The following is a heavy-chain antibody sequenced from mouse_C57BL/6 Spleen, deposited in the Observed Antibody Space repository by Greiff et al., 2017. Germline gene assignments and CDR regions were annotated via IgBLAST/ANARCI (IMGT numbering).Heavy chain of an antibody. CDR2: IDPSDSYT. CDR1: GYTFTSYW. CDR3: ARAFTTVVDWYFDV. J-gene: IGHJ1*03. V-gene: IGHV1-69*01. D-gene: IGHD1-1*01. Sequence: VQLQQPGAELVMPGASVKLSCKASGYTFTSYWMHWVKQRPGQGLEWIGEIDPSDSYTNYNQKFKGKSTLTVDKSSSTAYMQLSSLTSEDSAVYYCARAFTTVVDWYFDVWGTGTTVTVSS.